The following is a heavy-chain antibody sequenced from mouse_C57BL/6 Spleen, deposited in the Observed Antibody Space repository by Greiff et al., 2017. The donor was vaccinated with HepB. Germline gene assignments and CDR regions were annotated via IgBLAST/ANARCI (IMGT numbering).Heavy chain of an antibody. CDR3: LTGKGGFAY. D-gene: IGHD4-1*01. V-gene: IGHV1-50*01. J-gene: IGHJ3*01. Sequence: VKLMESGAELVKPGASVKLSCKASGYTFTSYWMQWVKQRPGQGLEWIGEIDPSDSYTNYNQKFKGKATLTVEQSSSTAYLQLSSLTSEDSAVYYCLTGKGGFAYWGQGTLVTVSA. CDR1: GYTFTSYW. CDR2: IDPSDSYT.